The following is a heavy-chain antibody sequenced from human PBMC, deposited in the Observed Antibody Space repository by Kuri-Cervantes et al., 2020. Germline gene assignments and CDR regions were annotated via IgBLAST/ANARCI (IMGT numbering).Heavy chain of an antibody. CDR3: ACPDILTDGMDV. D-gene: IGHD3-9*01. CDR1: GFTVSSNY. CDR2: ISSSGSTI. J-gene: IGHJ6*02. V-gene: IGHV3-11*01. Sequence: GESLKISCAASGFTVSSNYMSWVRQAPGKGLEWVSYISSSGSTIYYADSVKGRFTISRDNAKNSLYPQMNSLRAEDTAVYYCACPDILTDGMDVRGQGTTVTVSS.